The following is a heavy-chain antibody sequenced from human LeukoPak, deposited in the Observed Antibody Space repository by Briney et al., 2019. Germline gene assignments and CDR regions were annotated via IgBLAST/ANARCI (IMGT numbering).Heavy chain of an antibody. Sequence: PGGSLRLSCAASGFIFSSYAMNWVRQAPGKGLEWVSTISGSSGGTYYPDSVKGRFTISRDNPKNTLYLQMNSLRADDTAVYYCAKDSAVVPAAPYGMDVRGQGTTVTVSS. CDR2: ISGSSGGT. V-gene: IGHV3-23*01. CDR3: AKDSAVVPAAPYGMDV. J-gene: IGHJ6*02. D-gene: IGHD2-2*01. CDR1: GFIFSSYA.